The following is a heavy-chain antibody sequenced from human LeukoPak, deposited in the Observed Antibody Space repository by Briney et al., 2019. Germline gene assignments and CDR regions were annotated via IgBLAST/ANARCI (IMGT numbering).Heavy chain of an antibody. Sequence: SETLSLTCAVYGGSFSGYYWSWIRQPPGKGLEWIGEINHSGSTNYNPSLKSRVTISVDTSKNQFSLKLSSVTAADTAVYYCARVPCPLVGVVPWFDPWGQGTLVTVSS. D-gene: IGHD3-3*01. CDR1: GGSFSGYY. J-gene: IGHJ5*02. V-gene: IGHV4-34*01. CDR3: ARVPCPLVGVVPWFDP. CDR2: INHSGST.